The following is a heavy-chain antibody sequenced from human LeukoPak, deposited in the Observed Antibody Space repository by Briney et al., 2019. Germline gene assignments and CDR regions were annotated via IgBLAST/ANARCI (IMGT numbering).Heavy chain of an antibody. D-gene: IGHD1-1*01. CDR1: GGTFYNYA. CDR3: ARGYSPSIRTTGNDY. Sequence: ASVKVSCRASGGTFYNYAISWVRQAPGQGLEWMGWMNPNSGNTGYAQKFQGRVTMTRDTSINTAYMELHSLRSEDTAVYYCARGYSPSIRTTGNDYWGQGTLVTVSS. J-gene: IGHJ4*02. V-gene: IGHV1-8*02. CDR2: MNPNSGNT.